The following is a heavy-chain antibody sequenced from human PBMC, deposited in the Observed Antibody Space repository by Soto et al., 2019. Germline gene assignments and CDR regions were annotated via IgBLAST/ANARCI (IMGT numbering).Heavy chain of an antibody. J-gene: IGHJ5*02. CDR3: ARRVYCSGTSCYVGHWFDP. Sequence: QVQLVESGGGLVKPGGSLRLSCAVSGFTFSDHYMSWIRQAPGKGLEWISYISSSGRTISYADSVKGRFTISRDNAKNSLYLQMNSLGAEDTAVYYCARRVYCSGTSCYVGHWFDPWGQGTLVNVSS. D-gene: IGHD2-2*01. CDR1: GFTFSDHY. V-gene: IGHV3-11*01. CDR2: ISSSGRTI.